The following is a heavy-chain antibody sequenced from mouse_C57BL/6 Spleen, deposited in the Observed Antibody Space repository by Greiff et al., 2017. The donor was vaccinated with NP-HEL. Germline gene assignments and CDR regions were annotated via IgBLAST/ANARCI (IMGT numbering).Heavy chain of an antibody. CDR3: TRDPYSNYYFDY. J-gene: IGHJ2*01. CDR2: ISSGGDYI. CDR1: GFTFSSYA. Sequence: EVMLVESGEGLVKPGGSLKLSCAASGFTFSSYAMSWVRQTPEKRLEWVAYISSGGDYIYYADTVKGRFTISRDNARNTLYLQMSSLKSEDTAMYYCTRDPYSNYYFDYWGQGTTLTVSS. V-gene: IGHV5-9-1*02. D-gene: IGHD2-5*01.